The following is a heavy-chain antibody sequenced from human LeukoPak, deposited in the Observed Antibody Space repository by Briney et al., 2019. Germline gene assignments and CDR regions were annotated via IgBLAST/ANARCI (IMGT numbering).Heavy chain of an antibody. V-gene: IGHV1-18*01. CDR3: ARDRTGALFFDY. J-gene: IGHJ4*02. Sequence: ASVKVSCKASGYTLTSYGISWVRQAPGQGLEWMGWISAYNGNTNYAQKLQGRVTMTTDTSTSTAYMELRSLRSDDTAVYYCARDRTGALFFDYWGQGTLVTVSS. CDR1: GYTLTSYG. D-gene: IGHD2-8*02. CDR2: ISAYNGNT.